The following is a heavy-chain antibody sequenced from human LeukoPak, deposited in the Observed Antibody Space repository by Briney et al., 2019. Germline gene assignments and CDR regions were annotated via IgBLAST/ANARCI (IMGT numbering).Heavy chain of an antibody. D-gene: IGHD3-22*01. Sequence: GGSLRLSCAASGFTFSSYAMSWVRQAPGKGLEWVSTISGGGGGTHYADSVKGRFTISRDNSKNTLYLQMNSPRVGDTAIYYCAKNDSSGSHLDYWGQGTLVTVSS. CDR2: ISGGGGGT. CDR3: AKNDSSGSHLDY. J-gene: IGHJ4*02. CDR1: GFTFSSYA. V-gene: IGHV3-23*01.